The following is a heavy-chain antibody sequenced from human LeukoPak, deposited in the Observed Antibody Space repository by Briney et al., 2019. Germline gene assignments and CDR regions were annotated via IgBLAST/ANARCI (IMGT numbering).Heavy chain of an antibody. J-gene: IGHJ4*02. CDR2: ISGSGGST. CDR3: AKRPYCSGGSCYPFDY. D-gene: IGHD2-15*01. CDR1: GFTFSSYA. V-gene: IGHV3-23*01. Sequence: GGSLRLSCAASGFTFSSYAMSRVRQAPGKGLDWVSAISGSGGSTYYADSVKGRFTISRDNSKNTLYLQMNSLRAEDTAVYYCAKRPYCSGGSCYPFDYWGQGTLVTVSS.